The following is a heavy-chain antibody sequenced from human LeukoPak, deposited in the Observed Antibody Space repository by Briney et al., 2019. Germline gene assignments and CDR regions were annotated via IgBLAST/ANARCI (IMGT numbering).Heavy chain of an antibody. V-gene: IGHV3-21*01. Sequence: GGSLRLSCAASGFTFSNYAMKRVRQAPGKGLEWVSAISRTSAYIYYPDSVKGRFTISRDNAQNSLYLQMDSLRVEDTAVYYCARDERRYCSDSSCYPGDYWGQGTLVTVSS. CDR2: ISRTSAYI. CDR3: ARDERRYCSDSSCYPGDY. D-gene: IGHD2-2*01. J-gene: IGHJ4*02. CDR1: GFTFSNYA.